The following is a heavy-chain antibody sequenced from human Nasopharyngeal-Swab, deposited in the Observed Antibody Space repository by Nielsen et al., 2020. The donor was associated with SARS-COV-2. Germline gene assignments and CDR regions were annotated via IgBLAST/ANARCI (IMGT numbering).Heavy chain of an antibody. CDR3: ARDNRPPPYNWNDGWFDP. Sequence: SETLSLTCTVSGGSISSYYWSWIRQPPGKGLEWIGYIYYSGSTNYNPSLKSRVTISVDTSKNQFSLKLSSVTAADTAVYYCARDNRPPPYNWNDGWFDPWGQVTLVTVSS. V-gene: IGHV4-59*01. D-gene: IGHD1-20*01. J-gene: IGHJ5*02. CDR1: GGSISSYY. CDR2: IYYSGST.